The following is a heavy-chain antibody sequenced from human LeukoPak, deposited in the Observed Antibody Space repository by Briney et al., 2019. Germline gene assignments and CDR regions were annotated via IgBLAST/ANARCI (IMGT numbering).Heavy chain of an antibody. CDR3: ARAPGSRYNWNDLVDY. CDR1: GFTFSTYT. J-gene: IGHJ4*02. D-gene: IGHD1-20*01. V-gene: IGHV3-21*01. CDR2: ISSSSSYI. Sequence: GGSLRLSCAASGFTFSTYTMNWVRQAPGKGLEWVSSISSSSSYIYYADSVKGRFTISRDNAKNSLYLQMNSLRAEDTAVYYCARAPGSRYNWNDLVDYWGQGTLVTVSS.